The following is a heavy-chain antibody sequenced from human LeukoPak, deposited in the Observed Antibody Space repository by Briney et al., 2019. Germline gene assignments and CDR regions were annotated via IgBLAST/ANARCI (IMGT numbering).Heavy chain of an antibody. D-gene: IGHD1-26*01. CDR2: INDDETST. J-gene: IGHJ4*02. Sequence: GGSLRLSCAASGFSFSSSWMHWVRQVPGKGLEWVSRINDDETSTTYAESVKGRFTISRDNSKNTLYLQMNSLRAEDTAVYYCAKGGSYFSRQFDYWGQGTLVTVSS. CDR3: AKGGSYFSRQFDY. CDR1: GFSFSSSW. V-gene: IGHV3-74*01.